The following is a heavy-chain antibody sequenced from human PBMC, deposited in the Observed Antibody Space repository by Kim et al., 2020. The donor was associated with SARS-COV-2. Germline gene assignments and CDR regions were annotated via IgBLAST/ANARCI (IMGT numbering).Heavy chain of an antibody. CDR1: GDSVSSNSAA. CDR2: TYYRSKWYN. V-gene: IGHV6-1*01. Sequence: SQTLSLTCAISGDSVSSNSAAWNWIRQSPSRGLEWLGRTYYRSKWYNDYAVSVKSRITINPDTSKNQFSLQLNSVTPEDTAVYYCARDRYYYGSGSYPHYYYYGIDVWGQGTTVTVS. CDR3: ARDRYYYGSGSYPHYYYYGIDV. J-gene: IGHJ6*02. D-gene: IGHD3-10*01.